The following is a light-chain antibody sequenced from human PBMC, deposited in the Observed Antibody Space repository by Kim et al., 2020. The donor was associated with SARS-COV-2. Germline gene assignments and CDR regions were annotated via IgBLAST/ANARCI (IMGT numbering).Light chain of an antibody. Sequence: SELTQPASVSGSPGQSISISCTGTNSNIGSYNYVSWHQQHPGKAPKLMIYDVNKRPSGISSRFSGSKSGSTASLTISGLQAEDEADYYCSSFTTRSTLVFGGGTKVTVL. CDR2: DVN. V-gene: IGLV2-14*03. CDR3: SSFTTRSTLV. CDR1: NSNIGSYNY. J-gene: IGLJ3*02.